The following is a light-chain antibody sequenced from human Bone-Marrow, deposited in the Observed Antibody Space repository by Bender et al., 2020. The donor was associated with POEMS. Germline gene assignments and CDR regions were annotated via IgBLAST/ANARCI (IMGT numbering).Light chain of an antibody. CDR3: LLHYSDARGV. J-gene: IGLJ3*02. V-gene: IGLV7-46*01. CDR2: DTD. Sequence: QAVVTQEPSLTVSPGGTVTLTCGSSTGPVASGHFPHWFQQKPGQAPRTLVSDTDNRHSSTPTRFSGSLLGGKAALTLSGAQSDDEAEYYCLLHYSDARGVFGGGTKLTVL. CDR1: TGPVASGHF.